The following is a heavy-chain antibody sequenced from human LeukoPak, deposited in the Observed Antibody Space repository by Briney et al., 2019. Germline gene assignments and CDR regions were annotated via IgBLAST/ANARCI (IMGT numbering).Heavy chain of an antibody. J-gene: IGHJ4*02. CDR3: ARDRGVAITGDFDY. CDR1: GFTVSTYC. Sequence: PGGSLRLSCAASGFTVSTYCMSWVRQVPGKGLEWVSIIYTDGSTYYADFVKDRFTISRDNSKNTLYLQMSSLRAEDTAVYYCARDRGVAITGDFDYWGQGTLVTVSS. D-gene: IGHD3-3*01. V-gene: IGHV3-66*01. CDR2: IYTDGST.